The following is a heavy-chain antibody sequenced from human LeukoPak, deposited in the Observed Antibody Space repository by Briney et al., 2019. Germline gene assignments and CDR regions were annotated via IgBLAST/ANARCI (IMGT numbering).Heavy chain of an antibody. J-gene: IGHJ4*02. CDR2: ITSSGEST. Sequence: PGGSLRLSCAASGLTFSSYSMTWVRQPPGKGLEWVSDITSSGESTDYADSVKGRFTISRDNSNNMLYLQMSSLRADDTAMYFCAKRSSSTSGYFDSWGQGILVTVSS. CDR1: GLTFSSYS. CDR3: AKRSSSTSGYFDS. V-gene: IGHV3-23*01. D-gene: IGHD6-19*01.